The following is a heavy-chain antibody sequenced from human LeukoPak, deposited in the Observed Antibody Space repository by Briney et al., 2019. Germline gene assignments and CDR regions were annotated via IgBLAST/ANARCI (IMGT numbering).Heavy chain of an antibody. D-gene: IGHD1-26*01. CDR1: GFTFSSYW. J-gene: IGHJ3*02. Sequence: GGSLRLSCAASGFTFSSYWMSWVRQAPGKGLEWVANIKQDGSEKYYVDSVKGRFTISRDNAKNTLYLQMNSLRAEDTAVYYCARGDPMNLNDAFDIWGQGTMVTVSS. V-gene: IGHV3-7*03. CDR3: ARGDPMNLNDAFDI. CDR2: IKQDGSEK.